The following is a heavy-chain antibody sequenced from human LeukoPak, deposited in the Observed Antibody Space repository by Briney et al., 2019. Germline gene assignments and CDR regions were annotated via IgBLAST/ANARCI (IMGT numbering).Heavy chain of an antibody. CDR2: INSDGSEG. V-gene: IGHV3-7*01. CDR1: GFTFSGFW. CDR3: ARLEDSYGYERYFDY. Sequence: GGSLRLSCAVSGFTFSGFWMSWSRQAPGKGLEWVASINSDGSEGYYADVVKGRFTISRDNSKNTLYLQMNSLRAEDTAVYYCARLEDSYGYERYFDYWGQGTLVTVSS. J-gene: IGHJ4*02. D-gene: IGHD5-18*01.